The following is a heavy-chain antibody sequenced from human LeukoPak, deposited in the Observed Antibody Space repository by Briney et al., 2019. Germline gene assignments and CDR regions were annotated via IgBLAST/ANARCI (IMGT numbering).Heavy chain of an antibody. V-gene: IGHV7-4-1*02. CDR3: ARDGGMDY. J-gene: IGHJ4*02. CDR1: GYSFTTLA. CDR2: VSSSTGNP. Sequence: GASVKVSCKASGYSFTTLAICWVRQAPGQGLEWMGWVSSSTGNPTYAQGFTGRFVFSVDTPANTAYLQINNLKAEDTAVYYCARDGGMDYWGQGTLVTVSS. D-gene: IGHD3-16*01.